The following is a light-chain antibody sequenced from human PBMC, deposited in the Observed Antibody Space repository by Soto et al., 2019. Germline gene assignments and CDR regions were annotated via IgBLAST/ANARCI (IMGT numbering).Light chain of an antibody. J-gene: IGKJ2*01. CDR2: DAS. CDR1: QSVSSY. CDR3: QQRSNWPRGGGLYT. V-gene: IGKV3-11*01. Sequence: EIVLTQSPATLSLSPGERATLSCRASQSVSSYLAWYQQKPGQAPRLLIYDASNRATGIPARFSGSGSGIDFTLTISSLEPEDFAVYYCQQRSNWPRGGGLYTFGQGTKLEIK.